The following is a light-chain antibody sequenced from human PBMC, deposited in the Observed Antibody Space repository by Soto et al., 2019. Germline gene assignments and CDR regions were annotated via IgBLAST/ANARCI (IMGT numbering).Light chain of an antibody. J-gene: IGLJ2*01. Sequence: QSALTQPASVSGSPGQSITISCTGSSSDVGGHKYVSWYQQHPNRAPKLIIFDVSNRPSGVPNRFSGSKSDNTASLTISGLQAEDEADYYCSSYTSSSTLIFGGGTKLTVL. CDR3: SSYTSSSTLI. V-gene: IGLV2-14*03. CDR2: DVS. CDR1: SSDVGGHKY.